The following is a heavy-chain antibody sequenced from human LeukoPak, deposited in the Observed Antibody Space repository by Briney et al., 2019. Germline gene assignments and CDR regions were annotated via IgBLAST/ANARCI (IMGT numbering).Heavy chain of an antibody. CDR1: RFTFRDYY. CDR3: ARIYGGY. CDR2: IGTGGTPI. Sequence: GGSLRLSCAASRFTFRDYYMSWLCQAPGKGLEWVSYIGTGGTPIDYADSVKGRFTISRDDAKSSLYLQMNNVRAEDTAFYYCARIYGGYWGQGALVSVSS. V-gene: IGHV3-11*01. D-gene: IGHD3-16*01. J-gene: IGHJ4*02.